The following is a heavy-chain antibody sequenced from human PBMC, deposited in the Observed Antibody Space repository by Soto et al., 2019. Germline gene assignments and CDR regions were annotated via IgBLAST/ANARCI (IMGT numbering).Heavy chain of an antibody. V-gene: IGHV4-30-4*01. CDR3: ARNSVCGGGCHGWFDP. Sequence: QVQLQESGPGLVKPSQTLSLTCTVSGGSISSGDYYWSWIRQPPGKGLEWIGYIYYSGSTYYNPSLKSRVTISVDTSKNQFSLKLSSVTAADTAVYYCARNSVCGGGCHGWFDPWGQGTLVTVSS. J-gene: IGHJ5*02. CDR2: IYYSGST. D-gene: IGHD2-21*02. CDR1: GGSISSGDYY.